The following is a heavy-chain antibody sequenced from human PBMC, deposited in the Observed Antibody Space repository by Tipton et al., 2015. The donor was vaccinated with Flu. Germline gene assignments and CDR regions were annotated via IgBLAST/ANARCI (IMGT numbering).Heavy chain of an antibody. J-gene: IGHJ4*02. Sequence: LRLSCTISGDSISSRYYWGWVRRPPGKGLEWIGTIYRSGSTYYNPSLKSRLTISVDTSQNQFSLRLSSVTAADTAVYYCARHTGDSVRGVIDYWGQGTLVTVSS. V-gene: IGHV4-38-2*02. D-gene: IGHD3-10*02. CDR1: GDSISSRYY. CDR2: IYRSGST. CDR3: ARHTGDSVRGVIDY.